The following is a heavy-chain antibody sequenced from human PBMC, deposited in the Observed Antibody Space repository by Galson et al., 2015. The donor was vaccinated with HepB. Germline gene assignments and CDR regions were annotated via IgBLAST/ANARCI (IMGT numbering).Heavy chain of an antibody. CDR3: ARGGLTYYYGSGNLGNAFDI. V-gene: IGHV3-66*01. CDR1: GFTVSSNY. Sequence: SLRLSCAASGFTVSSNYMNWVRQAPGKGLEWVSVIYSGDSTYYADSVKGRFTISRDNSKNTLYLQMNSLRAEDTAVYYCARGGLTYYYGSGNLGNAFDIWGQGTMVTVSS. J-gene: IGHJ3*02. D-gene: IGHD3-10*01. CDR2: IYSGDST.